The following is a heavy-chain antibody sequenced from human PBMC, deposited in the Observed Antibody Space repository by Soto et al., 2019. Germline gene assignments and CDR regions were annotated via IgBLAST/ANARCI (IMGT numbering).Heavy chain of an antibody. Sequence: EVQLVESGGGLVQPGGSLRLSCAASGFTFSSYSMNWVRQAPGKGLEWVSYISSSSSTIYYADSVKGRFTFSRDTAKNSLYLQMNRLRAEDTAVYYCARHPERIAEIGWFDPWGQGTLVTVSS. V-gene: IGHV3-48*01. CDR3: ARHPERIAEIGWFDP. CDR2: ISSSSSTI. D-gene: IGHD6-13*01. CDR1: GFTFSSYS. J-gene: IGHJ5*02.